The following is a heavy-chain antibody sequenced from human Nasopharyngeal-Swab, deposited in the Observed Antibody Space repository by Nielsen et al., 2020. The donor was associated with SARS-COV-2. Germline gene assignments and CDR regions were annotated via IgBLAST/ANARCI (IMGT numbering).Heavy chain of an antibody. Sequence: GESLKISCAASGFTFSSYGMHWVRQAPGKGLEWVAVISYDGSNKYYADSVKGRFTISRDNSKNTLYLQMNSLRSEDTAVYYCARVIYRTYYYGSGSYTHYYYYMDVWGKGTTVTVSS. V-gene: IGHV3-30*03. CDR2: ISYDGSNK. CDR3: ARVIYRTYYYGSGSYTHYYYYMDV. D-gene: IGHD3-10*01. CDR1: GFTFSSYG. J-gene: IGHJ6*03.